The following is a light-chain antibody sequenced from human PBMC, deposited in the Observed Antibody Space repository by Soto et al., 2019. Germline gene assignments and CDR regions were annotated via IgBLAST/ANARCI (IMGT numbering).Light chain of an antibody. CDR3: QQYNNYCT. CDR2: KAS. Sequence: DIQMTQSPSTLSASVGDRVTITCRASERISTWLAWYQQKPGKAPKLLIYKASNLQSGVPSRFSGSGSGKEFTLTISSLQPDDCATYYCQQYNNYCTFGQGTKVEIK. V-gene: IGKV1-5*03. J-gene: IGKJ1*01. CDR1: ERISTW.